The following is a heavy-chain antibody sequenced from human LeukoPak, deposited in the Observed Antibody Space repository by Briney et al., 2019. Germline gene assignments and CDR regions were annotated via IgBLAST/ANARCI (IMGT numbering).Heavy chain of an antibody. Sequence: GRSLRLSCAASGFTFRSYGMHWVRQAPGKGLEWVAVVANDGSNKYSDDGSEKYYADSVRGRFTISRDNSKNTLYLQMNSLRAEDTAVYYCAKDEVRGLEPRKGYFDYWGQGTLVTVSS. CDR1: GFTFRSYG. CDR3: AKDEVRGLEPRKGYFDY. V-gene: IGHV3-33*06. CDR2: VANDGSNKYSDDGSEK. J-gene: IGHJ4*02. D-gene: IGHD1-14*01.